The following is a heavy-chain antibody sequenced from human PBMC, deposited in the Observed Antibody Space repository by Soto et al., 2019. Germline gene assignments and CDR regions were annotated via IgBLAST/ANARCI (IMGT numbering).Heavy chain of an antibody. CDR1: GGSFSGYY. V-gene: IGHV4-34*01. D-gene: IGHD2-15*01. CDR3: ARGLGGVYCSGGSCYSGATWFDP. Sequence: SETLSLTCAVYGGSFSGYYWSWIRQPPGKGLEWIGEINHSGSTNYNPSLKSRVTISVDTSKNQFSLKLSSVTAADTAVYYCARGLGGVYCSGGSCYSGATWFDPWGQGTLVTVSS. J-gene: IGHJ5*02. CDR2: INHSGST.